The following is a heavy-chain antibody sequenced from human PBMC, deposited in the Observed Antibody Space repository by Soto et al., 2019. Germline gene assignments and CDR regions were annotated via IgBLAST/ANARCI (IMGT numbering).Heavy chain of an antibody. V-gene: IGHV4-39*01. J-gene: IGHJ4*02. D-gene: IGHD1-1*01. Sequence: SETLSLTCTVSGGSISTINYYWGWIRQPPGKGLQWIGSIYYSGNTYYNPSLKSRVTISVDTSKNQFSLKLSSLTAADTAVYYCARLGPRTFDYWGQGTLVTV. CDR1: GGSISTINYY. CDR3: ARLGPRTFDY. CDR2: IYYSGNT.